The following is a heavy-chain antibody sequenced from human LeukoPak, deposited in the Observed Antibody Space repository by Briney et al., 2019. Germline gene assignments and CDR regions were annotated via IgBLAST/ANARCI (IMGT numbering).Heavy chain of an antibody. CDR2: IWYDGSNK. D-gene: IGHD3-10*01. V-gene: IGHV3-33*01. CDR3: ARVRMVRGVRDAFDI. J-gene: IGHJ3*02. Sequence: GRSLRLSCAASGFTFSSYGMHWVRQAPGKGLEWVAVIWYDGSNKYYADSVKGRFTISRDNSKNTLYLQMNSLRAEDTAVYYCARVRMVRGVRDAFDIWGQGTMVTVSS. CDR1: GFTFSSYG.